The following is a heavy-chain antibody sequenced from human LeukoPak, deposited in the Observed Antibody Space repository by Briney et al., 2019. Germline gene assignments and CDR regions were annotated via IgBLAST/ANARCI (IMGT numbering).Heavy chain of an antibody. CDR2: ISHDGSNK. Sequence: GGSLRLSCAASGFTFSSYAMHWVRQAPGKGLEWVAVISHDGSNKYYADSVKGRFTISRDNSKNTLYLQMNSLRAEDTAVYYCARGFFYDSSGRHFDYWGQGALVTVSS. V-gene: IGHV3-30-3*01. CDR3: ARGFFYDSSGRHFDY. CDR1: GFTFSSYA. J-gene: IGHJ4*02. D-gene: IGHD3-22*01.